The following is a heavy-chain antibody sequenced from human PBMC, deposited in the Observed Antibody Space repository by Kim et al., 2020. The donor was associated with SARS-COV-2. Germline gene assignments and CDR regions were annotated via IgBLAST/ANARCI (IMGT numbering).Heavy chain of an antibody. J-gene: IGHJ4*02. V-gene: IGHV3-23*01. Sequence: SADSMKGRFTISRDNSKNTLYLQMNSLRAEDTAVYYCAKVLAPVGGNFDYWGQGTLVTVSS. D-gene: IGHD3-3*01. CDR3: AKVLAPVGGNFDY.